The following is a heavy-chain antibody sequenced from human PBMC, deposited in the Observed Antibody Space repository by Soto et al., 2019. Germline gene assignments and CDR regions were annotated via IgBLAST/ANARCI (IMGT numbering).Heavy chain of an antibody. V-gene: IGHV3-48*02. CDR1: GFTFSSYS. CDR2: ISSSSSTI. J-gene: IGHJ6*02. D-gene: IGHD4-4*01. Sequence: EVQLVESGGGLVQPGGSLRLSCAASGFTFSSYSMNWVRQAPGKGLEWVSYISSSSSTIYYADSVKGRFTISRDNAKKLLYLQMNSLRDEDTAVYYCARARDLYRNYYYYYGMDVWGQGTTVTVSS. CDR3: ARARDLYRNYYYYYGMDV.